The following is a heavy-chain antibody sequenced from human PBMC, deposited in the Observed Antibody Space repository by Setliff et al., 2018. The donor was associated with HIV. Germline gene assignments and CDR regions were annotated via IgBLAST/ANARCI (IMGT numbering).Heavy chain of an antibody. CDR3: ARDQRLQGVQPPYWYFDL. CDR2: INHSGST. Sequence: SETLSLTCAVYGESFSAYFWSWIRQPPGKGLEWIGLINHSGSTNYNSSLKSRVTMSVDTAKNQFSLEMRSLTAADTAVYYCARDQRLQGVQPPYWYFDLWGRGTLGTV. CDR1: GESFSAYF. D-gene: IGHD2-2*01. V-gene: IGHV4-34*01. J-gene: IGHJ2*01.